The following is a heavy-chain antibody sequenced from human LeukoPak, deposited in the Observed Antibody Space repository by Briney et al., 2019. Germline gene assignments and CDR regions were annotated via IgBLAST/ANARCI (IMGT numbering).Heavy chain of an antibody. CDR2: INHSGST. CDR1: GGSFSGYY. CDR3: ARRPRQWLKSSFDP. V-gene: IGHV4-34*01. J-gene: IGHJ5*02. Sequence: PSETLSLTCAVYGGSFSGYYWSWIRQPPGKGLEWIGEINHSGSTNYNPSLKSRVTISVDTSKNQFSLKLSSVTAADTAVYYCARRPRQWLKSSFDPWGQGTLVTVSS. D-gene: IGHD6-19*01.